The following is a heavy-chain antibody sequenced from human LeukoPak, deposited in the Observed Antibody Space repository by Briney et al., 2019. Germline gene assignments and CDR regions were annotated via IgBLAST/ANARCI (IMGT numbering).Heavy chain of an antibody. D-gene: IGHD6-13*01. CDR3: ARGRMHWDPDIAAAGSPYFDY. CDR2: INPSGGST. Sequence: GASVKVSCKASGYTFTSYYMHWVRQAPGQGLEWMGIINPSGGSTSYAQKFQGRVTMTRDTSTSTVYMELSSLRSEDTAVYYCARGRMHWDPDIAAAGSPYFDYWGQGTLVTVSS. V-gene: IGHV1-46*01. CDR1: GYTFTSYY. J-gene: IGHJ4*02.